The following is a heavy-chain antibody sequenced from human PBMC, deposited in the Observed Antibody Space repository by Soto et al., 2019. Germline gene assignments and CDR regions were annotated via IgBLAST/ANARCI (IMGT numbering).Heavy chain of an antibody. CDR2: IKSKTDGGTT. Sequence: GGSLRLSCAASGFTFSNAWMSWVRQAPGKGLEWVGRIKSKTDGGTTDYAAPVKGRFTISRDDSKNTLYLQMNSLKTEDTAVYYCTTVLIVVVVAATARLDVWEKGTKVTVSS. D-gene: IGHD2-15*01. J-gene: IGHJ6*04. CDR1: GFTFSNAW. CDR3: TTVLIVVVVAATARLDV. V-gene: IGHV3-15*01.